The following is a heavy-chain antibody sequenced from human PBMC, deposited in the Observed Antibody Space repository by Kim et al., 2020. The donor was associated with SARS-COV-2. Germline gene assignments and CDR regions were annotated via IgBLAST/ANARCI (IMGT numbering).Heavy chain of an antibody. J-gene: IGHJ4*02. D-gene: IGHD6-19*01. V-gene: IGHV7-4-1*02. CDR2: P. CDR3: ARGAVAGTYFDY. Sequence: PTYSQGLPGLFVFSLDTSGSTAYLQISSLKAEDTAVYYCARGAVAGTYFDYWGQGTLVTVSS.